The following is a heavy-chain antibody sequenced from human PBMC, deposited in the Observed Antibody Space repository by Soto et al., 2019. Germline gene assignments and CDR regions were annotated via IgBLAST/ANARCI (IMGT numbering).Heavy chain of an antibody. J-gene: IGHJ5*01. CDR2: ISTSSSYV. CDR1: GFTFNPYN. V-gene: IGHV3-21*01. CDR3: AGGLERGTSKNWFDL. D-gene: IGHD1-1*01. Sequence: GGSLRLSCEGSGFTFNPYNMNWVRQAPGKGLEWVASISTSSSYVYYAASVEGRFTVSRDNAKNSLYLQMSDLRDEDTAVYYFAGGLERGTSKNWFDLWGQGTQVTVSS.